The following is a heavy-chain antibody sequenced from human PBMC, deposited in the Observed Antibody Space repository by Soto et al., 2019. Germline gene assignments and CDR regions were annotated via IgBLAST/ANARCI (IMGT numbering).Heavy chain of an antibody. CDR3: ARVHVMVVAGSTFDY. CDR2: IYHGGTT. Sequence: KTSETLSLTCAVSGYSLSSGSYWGWIRQPPGKGPEWLASIYHGGTTFYNPSLKSRVTISVDTSKNHYSLKLKSVTAADTAVYYCARVHVMVVAGSTFDYWGPGTLVTVSS. V-gene: IGHV4-38-2*01. J-gene: IGHJ4*01. CDR1: GYSLSSGSY. D-gene: IGHD6-19*01.